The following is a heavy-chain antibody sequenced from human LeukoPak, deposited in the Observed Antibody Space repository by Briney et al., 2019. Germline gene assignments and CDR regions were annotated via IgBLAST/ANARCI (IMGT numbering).Heavy chain of an antibody. CDR1: GGSISSNSYY. D-gene: IGHD3-22*01. V-gene: IGHV4-39*01. Sequence: SETLSLTCAVSGGSISSNSYYWGWIRQPPGKGLEWIGSIYYSGSTYYNPSLKSRVTISVDTSKNQFSLKLSSVTAADTAVYYCARKGGVYYYDSSGYHRWGQGTLVTVSS. J-gene: IGHJ5*02. CDR2: IYYSGST. CDR3: ARKGGVYYYDSSGYHR.